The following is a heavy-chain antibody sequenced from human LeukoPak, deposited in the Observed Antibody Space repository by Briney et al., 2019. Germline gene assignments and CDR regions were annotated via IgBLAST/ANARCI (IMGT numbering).Heavy chain of an antibody. Sequence: GGSLRLSRAAPGFSLTSYTMKWVRQAPGKGVEWGSIISSSSSYIYYADSVKGRFTISRDNAKNALYLQMNSLRVEDTAVYYCARDGRCGGDCYASWGQGTLVTVSS. CDR2: ISSSSSYI. CDR3: ARDGRCGGDCYAS. CDR1: GFSLTSYT. J-gene: IGHJ4*02. V-gene: IGHV3-21*01. D-gene: IGHD2-21*02.